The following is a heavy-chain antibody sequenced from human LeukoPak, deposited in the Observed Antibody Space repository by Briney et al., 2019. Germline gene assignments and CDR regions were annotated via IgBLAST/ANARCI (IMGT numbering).Heavy chain of an antibody. CDR1: GYTFTSYD. J-gene: IGHJ6*02. CDR2: MNPNSGNT. V-gene: IGHV1-8*01. D-gene: IGHD6-19*01. Sequence: GASVKVSCKASGYTFTSYDINWVRQATGQGLEWMGWMNPNSGNTGYAQKFQGRVTMTRNTSISTAYMELSSLRSEDTAVYYCARVLPILGGGWYNDYYYYGLDVWGQGTTVTVSS. CDR3: ARVLPILGGGWYNDYYYYGLDV.